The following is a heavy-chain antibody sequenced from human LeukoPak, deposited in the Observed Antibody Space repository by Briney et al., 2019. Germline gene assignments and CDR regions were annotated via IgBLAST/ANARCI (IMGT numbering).Heavy chain of an antibody. CDR3: ARDIAARGDAFDI. V-gene: IGHV4-38-2*02. CDR1: GYSISSGYY. Sequence: KPSETLSLTCTVSGYSISSGYYWGWIRQPPGKGLEWIGSIYHSGSTYYNPSLKSRVTISVDTSKNQFSLKLSSVTAADTAVYYCARDIAARGDAFDIWGKGTTVTVSS. D-gene: IGHD2-15*01. J-gene: IGHJ3*02. CDR2: IYHSGST.